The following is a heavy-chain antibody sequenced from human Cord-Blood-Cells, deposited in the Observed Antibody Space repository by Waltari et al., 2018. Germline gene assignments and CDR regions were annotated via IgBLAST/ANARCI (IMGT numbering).Heavy chain of an antibody. CDR3: ARDRSDYIWGSYRYNAFDI. V-gene: IGHV1-3*01. J-gene: IGHJ3*02. CDR1: GDTFTSYA. CDR2: RKAGNGNT. D-gene: IGHD3-16*02. Sequence: QVQLVQSGAEVKKPGASVKVYCTASGDTFTSYARRWVRKAHGHRLERMGWRKAGNGNTKYSQKFQGRVTITRDTSASTAYMELSSLRSEDTAVYYCARDRSDYIWGSYRYNAFDILGQGTMVTVSS.